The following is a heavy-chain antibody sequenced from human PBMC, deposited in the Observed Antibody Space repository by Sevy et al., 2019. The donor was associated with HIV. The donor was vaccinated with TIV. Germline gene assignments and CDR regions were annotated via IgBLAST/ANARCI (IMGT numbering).Heavy chain of an antibody. V-gene: IGHV1-18*01. J-gene: IGHJ4*02. D-gene: IGHD6-19*01. CDR1: GYTFTSYG. CDR3: ARDWMYSSGWYSPDPPGY. CDR2: ISAYNGNT. Sequence: ASVKVSCKASGYTFTSYGISWVRQAPGQGLEWMGWISAYNGNTNYAQKLQGRVTMTTDTSTSTAYMELRSLRSDDTAVYYCARDWMYSSGWYSPDPPGYWGQGTLVTVSS.